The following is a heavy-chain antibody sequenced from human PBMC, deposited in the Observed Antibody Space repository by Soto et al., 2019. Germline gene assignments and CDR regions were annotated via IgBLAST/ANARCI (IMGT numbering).Heavy chain of an antibody. CDR1: GGSISSGGYS. D-gene: IGHD3-3*02. CDR3: ARSATLAYFDY. Sequence: PSETLSLTCAVSGGSISSGGYSWSWIRQPPGKGLEWIGYIYHSGSTYYNPSLKSRVTISVDRSKNQFSLKLSSVTAADTAVYYCARSATLAYFDYWGQGTLVTVSS. J-gene: IGHJ4*02. V-gene: IGHV4-30-2*01. CDR2: IYHSGST.